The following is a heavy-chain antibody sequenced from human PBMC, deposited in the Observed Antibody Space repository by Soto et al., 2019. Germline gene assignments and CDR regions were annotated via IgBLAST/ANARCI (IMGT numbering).Heavy chain of an antibody. CDR3: ARDSSDYGGNSGSDY. CDR2: IWYDGSNK. CDR1: GFTFSSYG. Sequence: GGSLRLSCAASGFTFSSYGMHWVRQAPGKGLEWVAVIWYDGSNKYYADSVKGRFTISRDNSKNTLYLQMNSLRAEDTAVYYCARDSSDYGGNSGSDYWGQGTLVTVSS. J-gene: IGHJ4*02. D-gene: IGHD4-17*01. V-gene: IGHV3-33*01.